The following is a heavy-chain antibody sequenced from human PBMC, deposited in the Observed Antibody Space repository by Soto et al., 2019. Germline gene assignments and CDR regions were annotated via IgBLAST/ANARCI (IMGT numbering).Heavy chain of an antibody. CDR3: ARYEKDIVVVPAYDFWSGYPDY. V-gene: IGHV3-33*01. J-gene: IGHJ4*02. CDR2: IWYDGSNK. D-gene: IGHD2-2*01. CDR1: GFTFSSYG. Sequence: QPGGSLRLSCAASGFTFSSYGMHWVRQAPGKGLEWVAVIWYDGSNKYYADSVKGRFTISRDNSKNTLYLQMNSLRAEDTAVYYCARYEKDIVVVPAYDFWSGYPDYWGQGTLVTVSS.